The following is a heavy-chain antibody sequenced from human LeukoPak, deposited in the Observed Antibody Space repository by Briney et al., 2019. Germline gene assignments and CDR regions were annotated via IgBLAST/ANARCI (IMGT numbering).Heavy chain of an antibody. V-gene: IGHV4-59*01. CDR1: GGSISSYY. D-gene: IGHD3-10*01. CDR3: ARDLGDYYGSGSYSAFDI. Sequence: SETLSLTCTVSGGSISSYYWSWLRQPPGKGLEWIGYIYYSGSTNYNPSLKSRVTISVDTSKNQFSLKLSSVTAADTAVYYCARDLGDYYGSGSYSAFDIWGQGTMVTVSS. J-gene: IGHJ3*02. CDR2: IYYSGST.